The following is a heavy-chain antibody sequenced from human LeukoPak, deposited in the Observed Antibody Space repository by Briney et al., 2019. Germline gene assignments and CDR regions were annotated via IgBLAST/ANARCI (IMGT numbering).Heavy chain of an antibody. Sequence: GGSLRLSCAASGFTFSSYWMHWVRQAPGKGLVWVSRINSDGSITSYADSVKGRFTISRDNAKNTLYLQMNSLRAEDTAVYYCARVMGYFDWLPQGGSIDYWGQGTLVTVSS. D-gene: IGHD3-9*01. J-gene: IGHJ4*02. V-gene: IGHV3-74*01. CDR2: INSDGSIT. CDR3: ARVMGYFDWLPQGGSIDY. CDR1: GFTFSSYW.